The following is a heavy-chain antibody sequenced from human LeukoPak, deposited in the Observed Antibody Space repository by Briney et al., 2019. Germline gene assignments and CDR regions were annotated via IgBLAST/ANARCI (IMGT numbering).Heavy chain of an antibody. V-gene: IGHV3-33*01. D-gene: IGHD6-13*01. J-gene: IGHJ4*02. CDR2: IWYDGSNK. CDR1: GFTFSSYG. Sequence: GGSLRLSCAASGFTFSSYGMHWVRQAPGKGLEWVAVIWYDGSNKYYADSVKGRFTISRDNSKNTLYLQMNSLRAEDTAIYYCARGRYSSTTYYFDSWGQGTLVTVSS. CDR3: ARGRYSSTTYYFDS.